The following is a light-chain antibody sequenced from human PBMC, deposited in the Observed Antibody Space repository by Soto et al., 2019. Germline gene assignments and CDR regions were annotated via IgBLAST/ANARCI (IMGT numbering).Light chain of an antibody. V-gene: IGLV2-11*01. CDR1: SSDVGRYNY. CDR3: CSYAGSYTHV. CDR2: DVT. Sequence: QSALTQPRSVSGSPGQSVTISCTGTSSDVGRYNYVSWYQQHPGKAPKLIIYDVTKRPSGVPDRFSGSKSGNTASLTISGRQDEDEADYYCCSYAGSYTHVFGTGTKVTVL. J-gene: IGLJ1*01.